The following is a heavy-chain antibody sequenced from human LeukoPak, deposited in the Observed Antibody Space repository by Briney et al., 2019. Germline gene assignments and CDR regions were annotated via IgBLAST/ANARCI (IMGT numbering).Heavy chain of an antibody. D-gene: IGHD1-14*01. J-gene: IGHJ5*02. CDR1: GGSISSYY. CDR3: ARVPARSRDNWFDP. CDR2: IYTSGST. Sequence: SETLSLTCTVSGGSISSYYWSWIRQPAGKGLEWIGRIYTSGSTNYNPSLKSRVTISVDTSKNQFSLKLSSVTAADTAVNYCARVPARSRDNWFDPWGQGTLVTVSS. V-gene: IGHV4-4*07.